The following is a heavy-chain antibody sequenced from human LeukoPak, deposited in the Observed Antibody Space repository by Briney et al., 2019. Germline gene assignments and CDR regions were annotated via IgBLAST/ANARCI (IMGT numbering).Heavy chain of an antibody. Sequence: TGGSLRLSCTASGFTFGDYAVNWVRQAPGRGLEWIGLIRSKTYRGTTENAASVKGRFTISRDDSKSIAYLQMNSLKTEDTAVYYCTRETDCSDGTGYHHWYFDLWGRGTLVTVSS. D-gene: IGHD3-22*01. CDR1: GFTFGDYA. CDR2: IRSKTYRGTT. J-gene: IGHJ2*01. CDR3: TRETDCSDGTGYHHWYFDL. V-gene: IGHV3-49*04.